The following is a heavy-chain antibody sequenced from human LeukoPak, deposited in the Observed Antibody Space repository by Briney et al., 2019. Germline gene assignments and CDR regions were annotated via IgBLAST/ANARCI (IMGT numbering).Heavy chain of an antibody. V-gene: IGHV1-18*01. CDR2: ISGNNGNT. J-gene: IGHJ4*02. D-gene: IGHD1-26*01. CDR1: GYTLTSSG. Sequence: ASVKVSCKASGYTLTSSGFSWVRQAPGQGLEWMRWISGNNGNTNYAQQFQGRVSMTIDTYTSTAYMELRSLRSDDTAVYFCARMRYGSNCFDYWGQGTLVTVSS. CDR3: ARMRYGSNCFDY.